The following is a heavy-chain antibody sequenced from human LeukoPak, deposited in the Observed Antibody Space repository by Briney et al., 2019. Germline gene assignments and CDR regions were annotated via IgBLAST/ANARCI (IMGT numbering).Heavy chain of an antibody. V-gene: IGHV1-69*01. CDR3: ATSNYYDSSGYPIPLDY. J-gene: IGHJ4*02. CDR1: GGTFSSYA. Sequence: GSSVKVSCKASGGTFSSYAISRVRQAPGQGLEWMGGIIPIFGTANYAQKFQGRVTITADESTSTAYMELSSLRSEDTAVYYCATSNYYDSSGYPIPLDYWGQGTLVTVSS. CDR2: IIPIFGTA. D-gene: IGHD3-22*01.